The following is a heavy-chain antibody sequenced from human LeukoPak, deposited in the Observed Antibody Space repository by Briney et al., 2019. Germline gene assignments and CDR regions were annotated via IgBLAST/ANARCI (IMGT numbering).Heavy chain of an antibody. D-gene: IGHD5-18*01. Sequence: SETLSLTCTVSGGSISSSSYYWGWIRQPPGKGLEWIGSIYHSGSTYYNPSLKSRVTISVDTSKNQFSLKLSSVTAADTAVYYCARDGQLWLRGIDAFDIWGQGTMVTVSS. CDR3: ARDGQLWLRGIDAFDI. CDR1: GGSISSSSYY. V-gene: IGHV4-39*07. CDR2: IYHSGST. J-gene: IGHJ3*02.